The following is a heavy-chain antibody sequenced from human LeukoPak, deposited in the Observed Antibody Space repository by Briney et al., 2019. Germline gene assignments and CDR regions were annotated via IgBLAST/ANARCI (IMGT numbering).Heavy chain of an antibody. J-gene: IGHJ6*02. CDR2: IYYRGST. CDR3: ARVYCSSTSCYGMDV. CDR1: GGSISSSTYY. Sequence: SETLSLTCTVSGGSISSSTYYWGWIRQPPGKGLEWIGSIYYRGSTYYNPSLKSRVTISVDTSKNQFSLKLSSVTAADTAVYYCARVYCSSTSCYGMDVWGQGTTVTVSS. V-gene: IGHV4-39*01. D-gene: IGHD2-2*01.